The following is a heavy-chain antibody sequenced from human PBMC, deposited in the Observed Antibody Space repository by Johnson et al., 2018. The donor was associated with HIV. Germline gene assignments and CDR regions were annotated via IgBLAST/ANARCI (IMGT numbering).Heavy chain of an antibody. V-gene: IGHV3-30*04. D-gene: IGHD3-22*01. J-gene: IGHJ3*02. CDR3: ARDSIPSPYDSSGYYDDAFDI. CDR1: GFTFSRYA. Sequence: QEQLVESGGGVVQPGRSLRLSCVASGFTFSRYAVHWFRQAPGKGLEWVAIITHDGSKKYYAESVKGRFTISRDNSKNTMYLQMSGLRVEDTAVYYCARDSIPSPYDSSGYYDDAFDIWGQGTMVTVAS. CDR2: ITHDGSKK.